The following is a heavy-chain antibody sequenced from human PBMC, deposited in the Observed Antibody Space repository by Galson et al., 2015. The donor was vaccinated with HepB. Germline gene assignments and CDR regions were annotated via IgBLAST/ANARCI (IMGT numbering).Heavy chain of an antibody. CDR1: GFTFTRSA. Sequence: SVKVSCKASGFTFTRSAVQWVRQARGQRLEWIGWIVVGNGNTNYAQEFQQRVTFTRDMSTDTGYMELSSLRSEDTAVYYCAADSRNRGYSGYGGGAFDIWGQGTTVTVSS. CDR2: IVVGNGNT. J-gene: IGHJ3*02. CDR3: AADSRNRGYSGYGGGAFDI. V-gene: IGHV1-58*01. D-gene: IGHD5-12*01.